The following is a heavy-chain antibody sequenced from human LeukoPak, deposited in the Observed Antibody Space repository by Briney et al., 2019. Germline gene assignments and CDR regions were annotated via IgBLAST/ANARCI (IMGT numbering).Heavy chain of an antibody. D-gene: IGHD3-10*01. CDR2: ISAYNSNR. Sequence: ASVKLSCKASGYTFTSYGISWVRQAPGQGLELMGWISAYNSNRNYAQKLHGRVTMTTDTSTSTAYMELRSMRSDDTAVYYCARVDYSGSYYNPPSGSYYYYYIDVWGKGTTVTISS. V-gene: IGHV1-18*01. CDR3: ARVDYSGSYYNPPSGSYYYYYIDV. J-gene: IGHJ6*03. CDR1: GYTFTSYG.